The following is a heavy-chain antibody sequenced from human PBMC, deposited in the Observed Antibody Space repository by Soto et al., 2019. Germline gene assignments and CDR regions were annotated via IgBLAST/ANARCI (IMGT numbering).Heavy chain of an antibody. CDR1: AYTFTSYD. D-gene: IGHD7-27*01. J-gene: IGHJ4*01. CDR2: MNPNNGNT. Sequence: QVQLVQSGAEVKKPGASVKVSCKAAAYTFTSYDINWVRQATGQDFEWMGWMNPNNGNTAYAQKFQGRVTMTRDTSKSTAFMELSSLTSEDTAVYYCARGPRNWGVDYWGHGTLVTVSS. CDR3: ARGPRNWGVDY. V-gene: IGHV1-8*01.